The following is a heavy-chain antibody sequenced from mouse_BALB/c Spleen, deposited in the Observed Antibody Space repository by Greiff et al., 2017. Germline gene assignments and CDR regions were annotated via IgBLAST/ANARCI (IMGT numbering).Heavy chain of an antibody. CDR3: ARQRTLTGTSYLDY. Sequence: EVQGVESGGDLVKPGGSLKLSCAASGFTFSSYGMSWVRQTPGKRLEWVATISSGGSYTYYPDSVKGRFTISRDNAKNTLYLQMCSLKSEDTAMYYCARQRTLTGTSYLDYWGQGTTLTVSS. D-gene: IGHD4-1*01. V-gene: IGHV5-6*01. CDR2: ISSGGSYT. J-gene: IGHJ2*01. CDR1: GFTFSSYG.